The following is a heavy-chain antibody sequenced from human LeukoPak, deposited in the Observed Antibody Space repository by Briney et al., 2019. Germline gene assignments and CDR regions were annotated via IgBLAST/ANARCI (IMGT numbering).Heavy chain of an antibody. Sequence: ASVKVSCKASGYTFTSYGISWVRQAPGQGLEWMGRISAYNGNTNYAQKLQGRVTMTTDTSTSTAYMELRSLRSDDTAVYYCARTDRQGMGIDPARIVVVPAAPSSYWGQGTLVTVSS. D-gene: IGHD2-2*01. CDR1: GYTFTSYG. J-gene: IGHJ4*02. V-gene: IGHV1-18*01. CDR2: ISAYNGNT. CDR3: ARTDRQGMGIDPARIVVVPAAPSSY.